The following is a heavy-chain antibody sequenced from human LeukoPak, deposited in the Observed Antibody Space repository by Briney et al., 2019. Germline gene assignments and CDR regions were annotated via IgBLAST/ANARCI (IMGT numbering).Heavy chain of an antibody. CDR2: ISRSGSTI. V-gene: IGHV3-48*03. Sequence: GGSLRLSCAASGFTFSNYEMNWVRRAPGKGLEWVSYISRSGSTIYYGDSVKGRFTISRDNAKNSLYLQMNSLRVEDTAVYYCATIVGATGFDYWGQGTLVTVSS. D-gene: IGHD1-26*01. CDR1: GFTFSNYE. J-gene: IGHJ4*02. CDR3: ATIVGATGFDY.